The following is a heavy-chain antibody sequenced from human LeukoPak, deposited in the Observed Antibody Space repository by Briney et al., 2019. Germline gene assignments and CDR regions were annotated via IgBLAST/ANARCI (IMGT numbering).Heavy chain of an antibody. CDR2: IRSKAYGGTT. V-gene: IGHV3-49*04. J-gene: IGHJ4*02. CDR1: GFTFSSYG. CDR3: SKILEWLGTYDY. Sequence: GGTLRLSCAASGFTFSSYGMSWVRQAPGKGLEWVGFIRSKAYGGTTEYAASVKGRFIISRDDSKSIAYLQMNSLKTEDTAEYYCSKILEWLGTYDYWGQGTLVTVSS. D-gene: IGHD3-3*01.